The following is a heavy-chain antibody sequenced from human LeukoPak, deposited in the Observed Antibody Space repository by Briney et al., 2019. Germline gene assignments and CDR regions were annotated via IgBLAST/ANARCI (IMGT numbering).Heavy chain of an antibody. CDR3: GMSGNRVPLQDDVFDV. Sequence: GASLQISCKVSGSSFTSYCIGWVRRLPGKGLEGMGIIYPGDSGPTYSPSFQGQVTISVDKSINTAYLQWSSLQASDTAMYYCGMSGNRVPLQDDVFDVWGQGTMVTVS. D-gene: IGHD1-26*01. J-gene: IGHJ3*01. CDR2: IYPGDSGP. CDR1: GSSFTSYC. V-gene: IGHV5-51*01.